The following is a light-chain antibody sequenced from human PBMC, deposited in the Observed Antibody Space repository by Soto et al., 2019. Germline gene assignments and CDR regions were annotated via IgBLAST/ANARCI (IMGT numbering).Light chain of an antibody. CDR2: DVS. CDR1: SSDVGAYNF. J-gene: IGLJ1*01. Sequence: QSVLTQPASVSGSPGLSITISCAGTSSDVGAYNFVSWYQQHPDKAPKLMIFDVSNRPSGVSNRFSGSKSGNTASLTISGLQSEDEAEYYRGSYTTSSNYIYGTGTKVTLL. V-gene: IGLV2-14*03. CDR3: GSYTTSSNYI.